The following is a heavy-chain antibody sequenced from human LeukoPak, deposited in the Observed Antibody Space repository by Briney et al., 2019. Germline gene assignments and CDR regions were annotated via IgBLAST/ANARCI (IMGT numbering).Heavy chain of an antibody. CDR3: ARGILVDY. Sequence: SETLSLTCAVYGGSFSGYYWSWIRQPPGKGLEWIGEINHSGSTNYNPSLKSRVTISVDTSKNQFSLKLSSVTAADTAVYYCARGILVDYWGQGTLVTVSS. V-gene: IGHV4-34*01. D-gene: IGHD2-15*01. J-gene: IGHJ4*02. CDR2: INHSGST. CDR1: GGSFSGYY.